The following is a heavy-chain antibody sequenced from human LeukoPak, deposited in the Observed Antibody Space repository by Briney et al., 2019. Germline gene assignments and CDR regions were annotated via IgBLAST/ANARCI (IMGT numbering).Heavy chain of an antibody. CDR1: GGSISSSNW. CDR2: IYHSGST. Sequence: SGTLSLTCAVSGGSISSSNWWSWVRQPPGKGLEWIGEIYHSGSTNYSPSLKSRVTISVDTSKNQFSLKLSSVTAADTAVYYCARVMGSGWTGFDYWGQGTLVTVSS. D-gene: IGHD6-19*01. V-gene: IGHV4-4*02. CDR3: ARVMGSGWTGFDY. J-gene: IGHJ4*02.